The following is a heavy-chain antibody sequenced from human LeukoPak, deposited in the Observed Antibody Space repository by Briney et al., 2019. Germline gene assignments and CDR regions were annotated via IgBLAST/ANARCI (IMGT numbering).Heavy chain of an antibody. Sequence: GGSLRLSCAASAFTFSSDWMTWVRQAPGKGLEWVAYINQDGSKKNYVDSVKGRFTVSTDNAINSLYLQMDSLRVEDTSISYCARDFGPHCCATYFDAFDMWDQGHGVSVSS. D-gene: IGHD1-26*01. V-gene: IGHV3-7*01. CDR1: AFTFSSDW. J-gene: IGHJ3*02. CDR3: ARDFGPHCCATYFDAFDM. CDR2: INQDGSKK.